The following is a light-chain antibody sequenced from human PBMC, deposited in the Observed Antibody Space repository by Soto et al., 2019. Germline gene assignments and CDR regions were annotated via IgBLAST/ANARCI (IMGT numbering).Light chain of an antibody. CDR2: DAS. V-gene: IGKV1-33*01. J-gene: IGKJ3*01. CDR3: QQYDNLPRVT. Sequence: DIQMTQSPSSLSASVGDRVTITCQASQDIRNYLNWYQQKPGKAPKLLIYDASNLQTGVPSRFSGSGSGTDLTFTISSLQPEDIATYYCQQYDNLPRVTFGPGTKVDIK. CDR1: QDIRNY.